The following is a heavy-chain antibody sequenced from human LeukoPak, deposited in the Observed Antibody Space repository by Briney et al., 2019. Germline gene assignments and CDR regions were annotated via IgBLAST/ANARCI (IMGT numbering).Heavy chain of an antibody. CDR1: GGSFSGNY. J-gene: IGHJ4*02. V-gene: IGHV4-34*01. CDR3: ARQTGSGLFILP. Sequence: SETLSLTCAVYGGSFSGNYWSWIPQPPGKGLKWIGEINHSGSTYDNPSLKSRVSISIDTSKNQFSLKLTSVTAADTAVYYCARQTGSGLFILPGGQGTLVTVSS. CDR2: INHSGST. D-gene: IGHD3/OR15-3a*01.